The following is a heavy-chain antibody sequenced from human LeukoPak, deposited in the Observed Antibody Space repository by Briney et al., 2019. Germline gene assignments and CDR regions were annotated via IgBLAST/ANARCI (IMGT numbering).Heavy chain of an antibody. CDR1: GFTFSSYE. J-gene: IGHJ6*03. CDR3: AKQVGRAWLRSEYYYYYMDV. CDR2: ISGSGRST. Sequence: GGSLRLSCAASGFTFSSYEMSWVRQAPGKGLEWVSAISGSGRSTYYADSVKGRFTLSRDNSENTLYLQMNSLRAEDTAVYYCAKQVGRAWLRSEYYYYYMDVWGKGTTVTISS. V-gene: IGHV3-23*01. D-gene: IGHD5-12*01.